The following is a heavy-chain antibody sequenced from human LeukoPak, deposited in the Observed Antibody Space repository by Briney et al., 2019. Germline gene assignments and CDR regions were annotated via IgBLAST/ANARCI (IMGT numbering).Heavy chain of an antibody. D-gene: IGHD4-17*01. CDR1: GFSFNNYL. V-gene: IGHV3-74*03. CDR2: INTDDSHS. J-gene: IGHJ6*03. Sequence: GGSLRLSCAGSGFSFNNYLMHWVRQAPGKGLVWVSRINTDDSHSMYADSVKGRFSISRDNTKNTLYLQMNSLRAEDTAVYYCTRDLNGDPYYYLDVWGKGTTVTVSS. CDR3: TRDLNGDPYYYLDV.